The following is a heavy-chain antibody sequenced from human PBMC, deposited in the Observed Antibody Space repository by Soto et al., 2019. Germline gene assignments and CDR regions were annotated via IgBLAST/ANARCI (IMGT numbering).Heavy chain of an antibody. D-gene: IGHD2-15*01. CDR1: GYTFTGYY. Sequence: ASVKVSCKASGYTFTGYYMHWVRQAPGQGLEWMGWINPNSGGTNYAQKFQGRVTMTRDTSISTAYMELSRLRSDDTAVYYCARDPPKYCSGGRCYSDYYGMDVWGQGTTVTVSS. J-gene: IGHJ6*02. V-gene: IGHV1-2*02. CDR2: INPNSGGT. CDR3: ARDPPKYCSGGRCYSDYYGMDV.